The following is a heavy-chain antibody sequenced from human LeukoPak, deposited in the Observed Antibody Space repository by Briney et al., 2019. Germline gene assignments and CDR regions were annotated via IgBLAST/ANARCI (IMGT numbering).Heavy chain of an antibody. D-gene: IGHD2-21*01. CDR3: VGVMDRLSFDY. CDR2: IIPIFGTA. Sequence: SVKVSCKASGGTFSSYAISWVRQTPGQGLEWMGGIIPIFGTANYAQKFQGRVTITADESTSTAYMELSSLRSEDTAVYYCVGVMDRLSFDYWGQGTLVTVSS. CDR1: GGTFSSYA. J-gene: IGHJ4*02. V-gene: IGHV1-69*13.